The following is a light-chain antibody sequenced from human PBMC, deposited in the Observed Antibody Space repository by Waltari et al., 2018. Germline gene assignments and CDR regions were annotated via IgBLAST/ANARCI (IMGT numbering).Light chain of an antibody. J-gene: IGKJ1*01. CDR1: QRIGAF. Sequence: DIQMTQSPSSVSAFVGARVTIPGRASQRIGAFLAWYQQRPGRAPKLLIHAVFSLQSGVPSRFSGGGSGIDFTLTISSMQPEDSATYYCQQTNTFPWTFGQGTKVEI. CDR3: QQTNTFPWT. V-gene: IGKV1-12*01. CDR2: AVF.